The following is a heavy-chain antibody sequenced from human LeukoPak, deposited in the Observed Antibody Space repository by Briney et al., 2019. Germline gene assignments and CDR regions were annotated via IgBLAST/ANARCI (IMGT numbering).Heavy chain of an antibody. Sequence: QSGRSLRLSCAASGFTFDDYAMHWVRQAPGKGLEWVSGISWNSGSIGYADSVKGRFTISRDNAKNSLYLQMNSLRAEDTAVYFCARGLAAAGYYYYGLDVWGQGTTVTVSS. CDR3: ARGLAAAGYYYYGLDV. CDR1: GFTFDDYA. CDR2: ISWNSGSI. J-gene: IGHJ6*02. D-gene: IGHD6-13*01. V-gene: IGHV3-9*01.